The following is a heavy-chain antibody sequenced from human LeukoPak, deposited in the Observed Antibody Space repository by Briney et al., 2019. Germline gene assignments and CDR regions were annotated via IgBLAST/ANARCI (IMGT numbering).Heavy chain of an antibody. CDR1: GGSISSSSYY. Sequence: NPSETLSLTCTVSGGSISSSSYYWGWIRQPPGKGLEWIGSIYYSGSTYYNPSLKSRVTISVDTSKNQFSLKLSSVTAADTAVYYCARALPLYGSGSYSSRWFDPWGQGTLVTVSP. CDR2: IYYSGST. V-gene: IGHV4-39*01. D-gene: IGHD3-10*01. J-gene: IGHJ5*02. CDR3: ARALPLYGSGSYSSRWFDP.